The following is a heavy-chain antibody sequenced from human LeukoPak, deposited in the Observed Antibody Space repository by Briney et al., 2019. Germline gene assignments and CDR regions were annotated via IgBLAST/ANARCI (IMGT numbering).Heavy chain of an antibody. D-gene: IGHD5-18*01. J-gene: IGHJ4*02. CDR1: GASISSYY. CDR2: IYYSGST. CDR3: ARRVRGYSYGPGYYFDY. Sequence: SETLSLTCTVSGASISSYYWSWIRQPPGKGLEWIGYIYYSGSTNYNPSLKSRVTISVDTSKNQFSLKLSSVTAADTAVYYCARRVRGYSYGPGYYFDYWGQGTLVTVSS. V-gene: IGHV4-59*01.